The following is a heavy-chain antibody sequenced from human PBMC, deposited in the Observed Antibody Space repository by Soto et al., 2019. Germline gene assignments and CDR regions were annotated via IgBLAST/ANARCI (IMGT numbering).Heavy chain of an antibody. CDR2: IYHSGST. J-gene: IGHJ4*02. V-gene: IGHV4-4*02. Sequence: QVQLQESGPGLVEPSGTLSLTCAVSGGSVSSTNWWSWVRQPPGKGLEWIGEIYHSGSTYYNPSLKSQVTISADKSKNQFPLRLSSVTAADTDVYFCARDRAVSARGSFDYWGQGTLVTVSS. CDR1: GGSVSSTNW. D-gene: IGHD6-19*01. CDR3: ARDRAVSARGSFDY.